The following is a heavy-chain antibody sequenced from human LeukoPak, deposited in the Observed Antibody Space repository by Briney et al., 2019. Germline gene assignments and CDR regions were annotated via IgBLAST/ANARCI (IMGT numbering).Heavy chain of an antibody. CDR3: ARDWSSGYYSPSCDY. Sequence: GGSLRLSCAASGFTFSSYGMSWVRQAPGKGLEWVANIKQDGSEKYYVDSVKGRFTISRDNAKNSLYLQMNSLRAEDTAVYYCARDWSSGYYSPSCDYWGQGTLVTVSS. CDR1: GFTFSSYG. V-gene: IGHV3-7*01. CDR2: IKQDGSEK. J-gene: IGHJ4*02. D-gene: IGHD3-22*01.